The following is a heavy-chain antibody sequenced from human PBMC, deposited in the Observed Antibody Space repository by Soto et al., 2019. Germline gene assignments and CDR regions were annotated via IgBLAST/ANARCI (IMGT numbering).Heavy chain of an antibody. J-gene: IGHJ4*02. CDR2: ISATSGRSSTM. CDR1: GFTFSTYS. D-gene: IGHD6-25*01. CDR3: ASRGGDY. Sequence: GGSLRLYCVASGFTFSTYSMNWVRQPPGKGLEWVSYISATSGRSSTMYYADSVTGRFTISRDDAKNSLYLHMNSLRDEDTAVYYCASRGGDYWGQGTLVTVSS. V-gene: IGHV3-48*02.